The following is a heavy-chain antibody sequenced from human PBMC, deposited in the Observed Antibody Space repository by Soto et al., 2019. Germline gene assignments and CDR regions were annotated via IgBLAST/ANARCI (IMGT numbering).Heavy chain of an antibody. CDR2: SKNKFNSYVA. Sequence: EVQLVQSGGGLVQPGGSLRLSCAASGFTFGDHYMDWVRQAPGKGLEWVGRSKNKFNSYVADYAASVKGRFTISRDDSQKLLYLQMNTLKTEDTAVYYCTREGLGMSWSDYWGKRVLVTVSS. CDR1: GFTFGDHY. J-gene: IGHJ4*02. V-gene: IGHV3-72*01. D-gene: IGHD1-26*01. CDR3: TREGLGMSWSDY.